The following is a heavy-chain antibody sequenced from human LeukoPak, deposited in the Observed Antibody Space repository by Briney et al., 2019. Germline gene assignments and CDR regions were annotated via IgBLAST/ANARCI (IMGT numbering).Heavy chain of an antibody. CDR3: ARSATVTTGYFDY. CDR2: IYSNGNT. CDR1: GGSISSSGHY. J-gene: IGHJ4*02. D-gene: IGHD4-17*01. Sequence: PSETLSLTCSVSGGSISSSGHYWGWIRQSPEKGLDWLGSIYSNGNTYYTPSVKSRVTISVDTSKNQFSLKLTSVTAAETAVYYCARSATVTTGYFDYWGQGALVTVSS. V-gene: IGHV4-39*07.